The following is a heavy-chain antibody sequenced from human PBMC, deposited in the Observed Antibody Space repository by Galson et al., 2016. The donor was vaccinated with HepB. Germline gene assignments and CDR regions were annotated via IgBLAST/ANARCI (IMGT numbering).Heavy chain of an antibody. CDR2: IWSDGSNK. Sequence: SLRLSCAASGFAFSSHGLYWVRQAPGKGLEWVSVIWSDGSNKYYADSVKGRFTISRDNSKNTLYLQMNSLRAEDTAVYYCAREGHYSAWFVIDYWGQGPLVAVSS. D-gene: IGHD3-10*01. V-gene: IGHV3-33*01. J-gene: IGHJ4*02. CDR1: GFAFSSHG. CDR3: AREGHYSAWFVIDY.